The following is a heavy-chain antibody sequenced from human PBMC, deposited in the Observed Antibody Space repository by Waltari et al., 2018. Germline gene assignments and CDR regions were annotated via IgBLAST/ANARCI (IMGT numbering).Heavy chain of an antibody. J-gene: IGHJ4*02. CDR3: AAQAGEYSGYEEREDH. D-gene: IGHD5-12*01. CDR2: IYSIGNT. CDR1: GFTVSSNY. V-gene: IGHV3-53*01. Sequence: EVQLVESGGGLIQPGGSLRLSCAASGFTVSSNYMSLVRQAPGEGLEWVSLIYSIGNTYYADSVKGRFTISRDNLKNTLYLQMNSVRAEDTAVYYCAAQAGEYSGYEEREDHWGQGTLVTVSS.